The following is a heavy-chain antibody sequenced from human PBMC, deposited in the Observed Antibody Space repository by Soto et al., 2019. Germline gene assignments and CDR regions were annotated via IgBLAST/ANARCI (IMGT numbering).Heavy chain of an antibody. J-gene: IGHJ6*02. CDR3: ARGDYGDYHSYYYGMAV. V-gene: IGHV1-69*17. CDR1: GGSFNNDA. CDR2: IIPISEIT. D-gene: IGHD4-17*01. Sequence: VQLVQSGGEVKKPGSSVKVSCKASGGSFNNDAINWVRQAPGQGLEWLGGIIPISEITECAQKFQGRVILTADKSTGTAYMELSSLRLEDTALYYCARGDYGDYHSYYYGMAVWGQGTTVTVSS.